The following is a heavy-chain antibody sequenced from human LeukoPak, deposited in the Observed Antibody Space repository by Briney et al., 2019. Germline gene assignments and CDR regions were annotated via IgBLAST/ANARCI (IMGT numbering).Heavy chain of an antibody. V-gene: IGHV3-48*03. CDR1: GFIFSSSE. Sequence: GGSLRLSCAASGFIFSSSEMQCVRQPSGKGLEWVSYIIGRDTLYYADSVKGRFTISRDNAKNSLYQQMHNLRAEDTAVYYCARSTPSDFYFDYWGQGALVTVSS. D-gene: IGHD2-2*01. CDR2: IIGRDTL. J-gene: IGHJ4*02. CDR3: ARSTPSDFYFDY.